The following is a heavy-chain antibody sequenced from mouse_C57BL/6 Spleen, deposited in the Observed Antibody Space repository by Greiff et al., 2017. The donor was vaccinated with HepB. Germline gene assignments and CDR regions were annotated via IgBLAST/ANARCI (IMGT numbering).Heavy chain of an antibody. CDR2: IYPGDGDT. Sequence: QVQLQQSGPELVKPGASVKISCKASGYAFSSSWMTWVKQRPGKGLEWIGRIYPGDGDTNYNGKFKGKATLTADKSSSTAYMQLSSLTSEDSAVYFCAGYYGSSPWFAYWGQGTLVTVSA. CDR1: GYAFSSSW. D-gene: IGHD1-1*01. CDR3: AGYYGSSPWFAY. V-gene: IGHV1-82*01. J-gene: IGHJ3*01.